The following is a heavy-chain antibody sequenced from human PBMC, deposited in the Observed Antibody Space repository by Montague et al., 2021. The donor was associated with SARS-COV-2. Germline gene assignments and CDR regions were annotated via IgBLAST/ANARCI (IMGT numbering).Heavy chain of an antibody. D-gene: IGHD6-19*01. J-gene: IGHJ6*02. Sequence: SLRLSCAASGFIFRSYVMHWVRQAPGKGLEWMAVIRYDESKEYYADSVKGRFIISRDTSKDILFLQMSSLRVEDTAVYYCARGPKYSSGWTGYYYGLDVWGPGTTVTVSS. V-gene: IGHV3-33*01. CDR3: ARGPKYSSGWTGYYYGLDV. CDR2: IRYDESKE. CDR1: GFIFRSYV.